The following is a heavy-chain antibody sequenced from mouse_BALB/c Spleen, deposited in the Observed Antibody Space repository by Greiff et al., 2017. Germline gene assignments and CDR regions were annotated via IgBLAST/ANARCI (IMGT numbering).Heavy chain of an antibody. D-gene: IGHD1-2*01. CDR1: GFTFSSFG. Sequence: EVKLMESGGGLVQPGGSRKLSCAASGFTFSSFGMHWVRQAPEKGLEWVAYISSGSSTIYYADTVKGRFTISRDNPKNTLFLQMTSLRSEDTAMYYCARWTTATPYAMDYWGQGTSVTVSS. CDR3: ARWTTATPYAMDY. CDR2: ISSGSSTI. V-gene: IGHV5-17*02. J-gene: IGHJ4*01.